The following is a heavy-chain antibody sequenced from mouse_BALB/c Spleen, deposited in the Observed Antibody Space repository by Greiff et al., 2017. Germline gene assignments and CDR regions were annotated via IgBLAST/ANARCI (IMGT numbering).Heavy chain of an antibody. J-gene: IGHJ3*01. CDR1: GFTFSDYY. CDR2: ISDGGSYT. Sequence: EVMLVESGGGLVKPGGSLKLSCAASGFTFSDYYMYWVRQTPEKRLEWVATISDGGSYTYYPDSVKGRFTISRDNAKNNLYLQMSSLKSEDTAMYYCARDITHGGGFAYWGQGTLVTVSA. D-gene: IGHD1-1*01. CDR3: ARDITHGGGFAY. V-gene: IGHV5-4*02.